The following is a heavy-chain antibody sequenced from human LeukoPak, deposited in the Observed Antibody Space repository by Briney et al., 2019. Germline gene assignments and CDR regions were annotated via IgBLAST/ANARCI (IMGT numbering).Heavy chain of an antibody. CDR1: GDSVSTTRGA. D-gene: IGHD1-14*01. J-gene: IGHJ4*02. V-gene: IGHV6-1*01. Sequence: SQTLLLTCAISGDSVSTTRGAWNWIRQSPSGGLEWLGRTYYRSTWKSDYAESVKSRIYISPDTSKNQFSLQLNSVTPEDTAVYFCARAGPNILLQPLLMGGFDYWGQGALVTVSS. CDR2: TYYRSTWKS. CDR3: ARAGPNILLQPLLMGGFDY.